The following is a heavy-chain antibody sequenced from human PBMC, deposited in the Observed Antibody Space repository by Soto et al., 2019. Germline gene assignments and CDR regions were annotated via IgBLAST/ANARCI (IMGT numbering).Heavy chain of an antibody. CDR1: GFTFSSYA. J-gene: IGHJ4*02. CDR2: ISYDGSNK. CDR3: ARGSPRIGGSPYYFDY. D-gene: IGHD3-10*01. V-gene: IGHV3-30-3*01. Sequence: QVQLVESGGGVVQPGRSLRLSCAASGFTFSSYAMHWVRQAPGKGLEWVAVISYDGSNKYYADSVKGRFTIPRDNSKNTGDLRMNSLRAEDKAVYYCARGSPRIGGSPYYFDYWGQGTLVTVSS.